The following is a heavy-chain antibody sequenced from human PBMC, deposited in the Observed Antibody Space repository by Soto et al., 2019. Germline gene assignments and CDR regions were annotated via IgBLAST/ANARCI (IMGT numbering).Heavy chain of an antibody. V-gene: IGHV5-10-1*01. Sequence: SLELSCQCSCYRFTRYWIRWVRQMPGNGLEGVGRIDPGDSYTNYSPSFQGHVTISVDKAISTAYLQWSSLKDSDTAMYYCARRYCSSNACPRNYYAMDVWGQGTTVTVSS. J-gene: IGHJ6*02. D-gene: IGHD2-2*01. CDR2: IDPGDSYT. CDR1: CYRFTRYW. CDR3: ARRYCSSNACPRNYYAMDV.